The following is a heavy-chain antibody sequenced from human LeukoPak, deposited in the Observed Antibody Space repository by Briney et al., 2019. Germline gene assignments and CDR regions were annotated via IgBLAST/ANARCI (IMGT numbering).Heavy chain of an antibody. D-gene: IGHD3-9*01. V-gene: IGHV3-23*01. CDR2: ISGSGGST. CDR1: GFTFSSYA. J-gene: IGHJ4*02. CDR3: AKDMLTGYYNSLYFDY. Sequence: GGSLRLSCAASGFTFSSYAMSWVRQAPGKGLEWVSAISGSGGSTYYADTVKGRFTISRDNSKNTLYLQMNSLRAEDTAVYYCAKDMLTGYYNSLYFDYWGQGTLVTVSS.